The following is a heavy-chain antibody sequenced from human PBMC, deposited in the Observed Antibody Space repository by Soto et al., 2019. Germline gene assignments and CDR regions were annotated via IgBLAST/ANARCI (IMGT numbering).Heavy chain of an antibody. CDR1: GGSITSSSFY. CDR3: ARGYDILTGPLDY. V-gene: IGHV4-39*01. Sequence: PSETLSLTCTVSGGSITSSSFYWGWLRQPPGKGLEWIGIIYYSGSTYYNPSLKSRVTISVDTSKSQFSLNLNSVTAADTAVYYCARGYDILTGPLDYWGPGTLVTVSS. CDR2: IYYSGST. J-gene: IGHJ4*02. D-gene: IGHD3-9*01.